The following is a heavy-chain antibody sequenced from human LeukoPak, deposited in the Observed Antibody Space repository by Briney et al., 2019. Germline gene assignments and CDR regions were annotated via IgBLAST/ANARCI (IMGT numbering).Heavy chain of an antibody. CDR2: ISYDGPNK. CDR1: GFTFSSYG. Sequence: GGSLRLSCAASGFTFSSYGMSWVRQAPGKGLEWVAVISYDGPNKNYADSVKGRFTISRDNSKNTLYLQMNSLRAEDTAVYYCARAYSETYGLGYYYMDVWGKGTTVTISS. CDR3: ARAYSETYGLGYYYMDV. J-gene: IGHJ6*03. V-gene: IGHV3-30*03. D-gene: IGHD1-26*01.